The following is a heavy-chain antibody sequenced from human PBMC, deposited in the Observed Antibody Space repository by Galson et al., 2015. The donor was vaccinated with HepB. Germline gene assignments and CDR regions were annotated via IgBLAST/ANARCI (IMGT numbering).Heavy chain of an antibody. V-gene: IGHV3-7*03. D-gene: IGHD3-22*01. CDR2: IKQDGSEK. Sequence: SLRLSCAASGFTFSSYWMSWVRQAPGKGLEWVANIKQDGSEKYYVDSVKGRFTISRDNAKNSLYLQMNSLRAEDTAVYYCARETTYYYDSSGFPYDWFDPWGQGTLVTVSS. J-gene: IGHJ5*02. CDR1: GFTFSSYW. CDR3: ARETTYYYDSSGFPYDWFDP.